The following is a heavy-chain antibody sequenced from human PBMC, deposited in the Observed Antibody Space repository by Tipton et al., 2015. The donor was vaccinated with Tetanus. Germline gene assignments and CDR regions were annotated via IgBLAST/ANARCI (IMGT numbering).Heavy chain of an antibody. Sequence: TLSLTCTVSGASISSNTYYWGWIRQPPGKGLEWIASVSYSGSTYYNPSLKSRVTMSLDTSKNQFSVRLTSVTAADTAVYFCARVSRRNFYFDYWGPGAQVTVSS. CDR1: GASISSNTYY. D-gene: IGHD2/OR15-2a*01. V-gene: IGHV4-39*01. J-gene: IGHJ4*02. CDR2: VSYSGST. CDR3: ARVSRRNFYFDY.